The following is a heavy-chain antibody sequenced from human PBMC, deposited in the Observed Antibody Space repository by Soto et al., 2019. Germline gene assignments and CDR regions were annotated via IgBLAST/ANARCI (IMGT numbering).Heavy chain of an antibody. D-gene: IGHD6-13*01. CDR1: GGSFSGYY. J-gene: IGHJ4*02. CDR2: INHSGST. CDR3: ARGGKHGIAAAGPLGY. Sequence: SETLSLTCAVYGGSFSGYYWSWIRQPPWKGLEWIGEINHSGSTNYNPSLKSRVTISVDTSKNQFSLKLSSVTAADTAVYYCARGGKHGIAAAGPLGYWGQGTLVTVSS. V-gene: IGHV4-34*01.